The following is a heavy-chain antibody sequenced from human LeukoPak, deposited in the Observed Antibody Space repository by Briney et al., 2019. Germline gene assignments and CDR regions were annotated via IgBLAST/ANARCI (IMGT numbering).Heavy chain of an antibody. CDR3: ARGDFWSGDYFDY. J-gene: IGHJ4*02. D-gene: IGHD3-3*01. CDR2: MNPDSGNT. CDR1: GYTFTSYD. V-gene: IGHV1-8*01. Sequence: ASVKVSCKASGYTFTSYDINWVRRATGQGLEWMGWMNPDSGNTGYAQKFQGRVTMTRNTSISTAYMELSSLRSEDTAVYYCARGDFWSGDYFDYWGQGTLVTVSS.